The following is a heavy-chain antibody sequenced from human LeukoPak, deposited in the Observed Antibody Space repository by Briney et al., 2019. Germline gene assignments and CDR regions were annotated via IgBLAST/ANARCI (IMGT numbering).Heavy chain of an antibody. D-gene: IGHD7-27*01. CDR2: ISASGSFT. V-gene: IGHV3-11*06. CDR3: ARERSLGMGFDY. Sequence: PGGSLRLSCAASGFSFSDDYVSWIRHPPGKGPEWVSYISASGSFTHYTDSVKGRFTISRDNAKNLVYLQMKSLRVEDTAVYYCARERSLGMGFDYWGQGILVTVSS. CDR1: GFSFSDDY. J-gene: IGHJ4*02.